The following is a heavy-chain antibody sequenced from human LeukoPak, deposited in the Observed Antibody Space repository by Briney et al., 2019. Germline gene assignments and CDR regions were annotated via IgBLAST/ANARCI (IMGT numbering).Heavy chain of an antibody. V-gene: IGHV4-59*01. Sequence: TSETLSLTCTVSGGSISSYYWSWIRQPPGKGLEWIGYIYYSGSTNYNPSLKSRVTISVDTSKNQFSLNLNSVTAADTAVYYCARGSIAARTDAFDIWGQGKIVTVSS. D-gene: IGHD6-6*01. CDR3: ARGSIAARTDAFDI. CDR1: GGSISSYY. CDR2: IYYSGST. J-gene: IGHJ3*02.